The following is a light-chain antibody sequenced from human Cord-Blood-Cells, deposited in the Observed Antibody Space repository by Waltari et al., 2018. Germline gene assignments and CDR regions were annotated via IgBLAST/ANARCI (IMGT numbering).Light chain of an antibody. J-gene: IGKJ1*01. CDR3: QQSYSTPQT. Sequence: DIQMTQSPSSLSASVGDRVTITCRASQSISSYLNWYQQKPGKAPKFLIYAASSLQSGVPSRFSGSGSVTDFTLTISSLQPEDFATYYCQQSYSTPQTFGQGTKVEIK. V-gene: IGKV1-39*01. CDR2: AAS. CDR1: QSISSY.